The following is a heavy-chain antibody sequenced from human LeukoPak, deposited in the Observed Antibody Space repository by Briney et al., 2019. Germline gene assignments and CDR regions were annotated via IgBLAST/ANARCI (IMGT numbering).Heavy chain of an antibody. CDR3: ARDPGSYLLDDI. CDR1: GFTFSGYP. CDR2: ISYDGSNK. V-gene: IGHV3-30-3*01. J-gene: IGHJ3*02. D-gene: IGHD1-26*01. Sequence: GKSLRLSCAASGFTFSGYPIHWVRQAPGKGLEWVAVISYDGSNKYYADSVKGRFTISRDNSKNTLYLQMNSLRAEDTAVYYCARDPGSYLLDDIWGQGTMVTVSS.